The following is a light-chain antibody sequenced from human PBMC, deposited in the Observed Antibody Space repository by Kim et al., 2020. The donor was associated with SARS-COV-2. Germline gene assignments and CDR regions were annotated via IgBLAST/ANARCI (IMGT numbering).Light chain of an antibody. CDR3: QQRSNWPLT. V-gene: IGKV3-11*01. J-gene: IGKJ4*01. CDR2: DAS. Sequence: LSPGERATLSCRASLSVSSYLACYQQKPGQAPRLLIYDASNIATGIPARFSGSGSGTDFTLTISSLEPEDFAVYYCQQRSNWPLTFGGGTKVDIK. CDR1: LSVSSY.